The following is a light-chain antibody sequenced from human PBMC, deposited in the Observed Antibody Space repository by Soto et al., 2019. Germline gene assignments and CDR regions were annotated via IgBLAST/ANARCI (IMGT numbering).Light chain of an antibody. Sequence: ESELTQSPGTLSLSPGERTTLACRASHSVGSNYLAWYQQKPGQTPRILIYGASKRATGIPDRFSGSGSGKDFTLTISGLEPEDFAVYYCQQYDRCPLTFGGGTKVEIK. CDR2: GAS. V-gene: IGKV3-20*01. CDR3: QQYDRCPLT. J-gene: IGKJ4*02. CDR1: HSVGSNY.